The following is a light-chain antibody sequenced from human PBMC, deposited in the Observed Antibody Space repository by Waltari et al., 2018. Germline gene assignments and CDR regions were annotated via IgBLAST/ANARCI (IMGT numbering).Light chain of an antibody. CDR2: GAS. CDR1: QSVSSSY. CDR3: QQYGSSPIT. V-gene: IGKV3-20*01. J-gene: IGKJ2*01. Sequence: EIVLTQSPGTLSLSPGERSTLSCSASQSVSSSYLAWYQQKPGQAPTLLIYGASVRATGIPDRFSGSGSGTDFTLTITRVEPDDFAVYFCQQYGSSPITFGQGTKVEIK.